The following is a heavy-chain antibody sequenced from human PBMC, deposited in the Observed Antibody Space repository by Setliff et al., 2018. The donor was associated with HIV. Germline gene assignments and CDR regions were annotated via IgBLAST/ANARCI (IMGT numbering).Heavy chain of an antibody. D-gene: IGHD2-8*02. CDR2: IYYSGST. V-gene: IGHV4-59*12. CDR3: ARVSSTYWYSIFRNYYYHMDV. CDR1: GGSISSYY. J-gene: IGHJ6*03. Sequence: SETLSLTCTVSGGSISSYYWSWIRQPPGKGLEWIGYIYYSGSTKHNPSLKSRGTISLDTSKNQFSLKLSSVTAADTAVYYCARVSSTYWYSIFRNYYYHMDVWGKGTTVTVSS.